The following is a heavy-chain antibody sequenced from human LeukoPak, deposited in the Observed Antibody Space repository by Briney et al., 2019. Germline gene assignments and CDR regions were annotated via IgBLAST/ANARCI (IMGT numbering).Heavy chain of an antibody. J-gene: IGHJ6*02. CDR2: INPNSGVT. Sequence: GASVKVSFKASGYTFTDFYLHWVRQAAGQGLEWMGWINPNSGVTNYAQRFQGRVTMTRDTSISTAYMELSRLRSDDTAVYYCARSPHDRAACYGMDVWGQGTTVTVSS. D-gene: IGHD1-14*01. CDR1: GYTFTDFY. V-gene: IGHV1-2*02. CDR3: ARSPHDRAACYGMDV.